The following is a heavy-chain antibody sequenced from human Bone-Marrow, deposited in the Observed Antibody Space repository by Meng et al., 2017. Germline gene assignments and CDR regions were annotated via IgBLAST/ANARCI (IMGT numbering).Heavy chain of an antibody. CDR3: ARVYDRSGLDDDAFDI. J-gene: IGHJ3*02. Sequence: SETLSLTCAVYGGSFSGYYWSWIRQPPGKGLEWIGEINHSGSTNYNPSLKSRVTISVDTSKNQFSLKLSSVTAADTAVYYCARVYDRSGLDDDAFDIWGQGTMVTVSS. D-gene: IGHD3-22*01. V-gene: IGHV4-34*01. CDR1: GGSFSGYY. CDR2: INHSGST.